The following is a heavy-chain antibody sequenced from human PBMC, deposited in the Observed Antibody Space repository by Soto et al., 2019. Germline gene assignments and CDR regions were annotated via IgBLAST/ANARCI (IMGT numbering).Heavy chain of an antibody. V-gene: IGHV3-23*01. D-gene: IGHD6-13*01. CDR1: GFTFSSYA. CDR2: IRDTGGST. J-gene: IGHJ4*02. CDR3: AKAPYSSSWEALDY. Sequence: EVPLLESGGGLVQPGGSLRLSCAASGFTFSSYAMTWVRQAPGKGLEWVSGIRDTGGSTYYADSVKGRFTISRDNSENTLYLQMNSLRAEDTAMYYCAKAPYSSSWEALDYWGQGTLVTVSS.